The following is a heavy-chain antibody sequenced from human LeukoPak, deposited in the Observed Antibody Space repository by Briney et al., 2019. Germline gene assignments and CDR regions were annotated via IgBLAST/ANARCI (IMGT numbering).Heavy chain of an antibody. V-gene: IGHV4-39*02. Sequence: SQTLSVTCTVSGGSISSSSYYWGWIRQPPGKGLEWIGSIYYSGSTFYNPSLKSRVTISVDTSKNHFSLKLSSVTAADTALYYCARDYGDHAFDIWGRGTMVTVSS. CDR3: ARDYGDHAFDI. CDR1: GGSISSSSYY. CDR2: IYYSGST. D-gene: IGHD4-17*01. J-gene: IGHJ3*02.